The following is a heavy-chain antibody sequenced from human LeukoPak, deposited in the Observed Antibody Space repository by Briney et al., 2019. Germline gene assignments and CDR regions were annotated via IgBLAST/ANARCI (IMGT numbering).Heavy chain of an antibody. Sequence: PSETLSLTCTVSGDSISSSSYYWAWIRQPPGKGLEWIGSIYYSGSTYYNPSLKSRVTISVDTSKNQFSLKLSSVTAADTAVYYCARQGQVEATDDDAFDIWGQGTMVTVSS. CDR2: IYYSGST. J-gene: IGHJ3*02. D-gene: IGHD1-26*01. CDR3: ARQGQVEATDDDAFDI. V-gene: IGHV4-39*01. CDR1: GDSISSSSYY.